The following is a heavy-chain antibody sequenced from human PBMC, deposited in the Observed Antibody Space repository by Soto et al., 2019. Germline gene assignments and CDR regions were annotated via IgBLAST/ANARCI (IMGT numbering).Heavy chain of an antibody. CDR1: GDSVSSNSAA. Sequence: QVRLQQSGPGLVKPSQTLSLTCAISGDSVSSNSAAWNWIRQSPSRGLEWLGRTYYRSKWYNDYAVSVKSRITINPDTAKNQFSLQLNSVTPEDTAVYYCARVLIAVAGLYYYYGMDVWGQGTTVTVSS. CDR3: ARVLIAVAGLYYYYGMDV. D-gene: IGHD6-19*01. CDR2: TYYRSKWYN. V-gene: IGHV6-1*01. J-gene: IGHJ6*02.